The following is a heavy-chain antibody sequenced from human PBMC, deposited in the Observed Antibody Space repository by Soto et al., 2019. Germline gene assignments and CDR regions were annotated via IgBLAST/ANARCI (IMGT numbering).Heavy chain of an antibody. Sequence: MRLSRAASGFTFDAYALHWDRQATGHGLERVSGINWNSDTVGYADSVKGRFTSSRDNAEYSLSRQMDGLRSDDTALYYCAKGSGFFYGSGDHGYWVHGALVTISS. CDR1: GFTFDAYA. D-gene: IGHD3-10*01. CDR3: AKGSGFFYGSGDHGY. V-gene: IGHV3-9*01. J-gene: IGHJ4*01. CDR2: INWNSDTV.